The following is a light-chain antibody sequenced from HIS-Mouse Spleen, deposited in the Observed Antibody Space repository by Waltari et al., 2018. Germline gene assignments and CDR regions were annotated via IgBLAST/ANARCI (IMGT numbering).Light chain of an antibody. V-gene: IGKV3-20*01. CDR3: QQHGT. Sequence: EIVLTQSPGTLSLSPGERATLSCRASQSVSSSYLAWYQPKPGQAPRLLIYGASSRATGSPDRFSGSGSGTDFTLTISRLEPEDFAVYYCQQHGTFGQGTKLEIK. CDR2: GAS. CDR1: QSVSSSY. J-gene: IGKJ2*01.